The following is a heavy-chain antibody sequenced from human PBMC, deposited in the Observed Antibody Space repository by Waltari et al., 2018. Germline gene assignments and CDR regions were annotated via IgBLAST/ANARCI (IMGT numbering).Heavy chain of an antibody. CDR3: ARATYYRNQFNWFDP. D-gene: IGHD1-26*01. CDR1: GGSFSGYY. Sequence: QVQLQQWGAGLLKPSETLSLTCAVYGGSFSGYYWSWIRQPPGKGLEWIGEINHSGSTNDTPTLKSRFTISVDTSKNQFSLKLSSVTAADTAVYYCARATYYRNQFNWFDPWGQGTLVTVSS. V-gene: IGHV4-34*01. J-gene: IGHJ5*02. CDR2: INHSGST.